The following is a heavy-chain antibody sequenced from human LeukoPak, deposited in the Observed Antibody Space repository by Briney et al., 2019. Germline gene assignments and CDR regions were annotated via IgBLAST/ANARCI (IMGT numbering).Heavy chain of an antibody. Sequence: GSLRLSCAASGFTFSSYWMSWVRQAPGKGLEWVANIKQDGSEKYYVDSVKGRFTISRDNAKNSLYLQMNSLRAEDTAVYYCARWLPHLYYYYYMDVWGKGTTVTVSS. J-gene: IGHJ6*03. CDR1: GFTFSSYW. D-gene: IGHD5-12*01. CDR3: ARWLPHLYYYYYMDV. V-gene: IGHV3-7*01. CDR2: IKQDGSEK.